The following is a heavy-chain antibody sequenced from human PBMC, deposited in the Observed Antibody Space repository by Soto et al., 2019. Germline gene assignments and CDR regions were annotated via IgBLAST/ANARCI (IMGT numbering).Heavy chain of an antibody. CDR3: ARVGRCFGGHDGY. J-gene: IGHJ4*02. Sequence: QVLLVQSGADVKKPGASVKVSCKTSGYTFTEFYINWVRQAPGQGLEWMGWMNTNTGKTGYAQKCQGRVTTTSDTSIRTAYMELRSRRSEDTAVFYCARVGRCFGGHDGYWGQGTLVTVSS. CDR2: MNTNTGKT. D-gene: IGHD3-3*01. V-gene: IGHV1-8*01. CDR1: GYTFTEFY.